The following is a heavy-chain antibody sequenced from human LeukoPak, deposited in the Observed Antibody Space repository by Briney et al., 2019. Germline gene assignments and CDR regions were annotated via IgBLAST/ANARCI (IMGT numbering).Heavy chain of an antibody. V-gene: IGHV4-34*01. CDR1: GGSFSGYY. D-gene: IGHD5-18*01. Sequence: SETLSLTCAVYGGSFSGYYWSWIRQPPGEGLEWIGEINHSGSTNYNPSLKSRVTISVDTSKNQFSLKLSSVTAADTAVYYCARKGRAGYSYGYYFDYWGQGTLVTVSS. CDR2: INHSGST. J-gene: IGHJ4*02. CDR3: ARKGRAGYSYGYYFDY.